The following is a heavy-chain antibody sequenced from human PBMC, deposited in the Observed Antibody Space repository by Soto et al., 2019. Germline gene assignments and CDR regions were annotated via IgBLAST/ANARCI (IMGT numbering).Heavy chain of an antibody. D-gene: IGHD6-6*01. J-gene: IGHJ4*02. Sequence: EVQLLESGGGLVQPGGSLRLSCAASGFTFSSYAMSWVRQAPGKGLEWVSAISGSGGSTYYADSVKGRFTISRDNSKNTLYLQMNSLRAEDTAVYYCANLDHRQNIAARDYWGQGTLVTVSS. CDR2: ISGSGGST. V-gene: IGHV3-23*01. CDR3: ANLDHRQNIAARDY. CDR1: GFTFSSYA.